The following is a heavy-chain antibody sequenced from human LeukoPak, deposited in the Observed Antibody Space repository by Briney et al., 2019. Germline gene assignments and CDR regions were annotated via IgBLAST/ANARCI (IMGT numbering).Heavy chain of an antibody. CDR2: ISHSGTT. D-gene: IGHD6-13*01. V-gene: IGHV4-4*02. J-gene: IGHJ4*02. CDR3: TTAFGYSRD. CDR1: GGSISSSW. Sequence: SRTLSLTCAVSGGSISSSWWSWVRQPPGKGLEWIGEISHSGTTNYNPSLKSRVTISVDKSKNQFSLELSSVTAADTALYYCTTAFGYSRDWGQGTLVTVSS.